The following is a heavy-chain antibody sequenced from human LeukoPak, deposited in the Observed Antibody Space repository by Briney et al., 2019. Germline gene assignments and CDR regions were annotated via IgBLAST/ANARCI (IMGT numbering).Heavy chain of an antibody. Sequence: ASVKVSCKVSGYTLTELSMHWLRQAPGKGLEWMGGFDPEDGETIYAQKFQGRVTMTEDTSTDTAYMELSSLRSEDTAVYYCATYGQRIPAYAFDIWGQGTMVTVSS. J-gene: IGHJ3*02. D-gene: IGHD2-15*01. CDR3: ATYGQRIPAYAFDI. CDR1: GYTLTELS. V-gene: IGHV1-24*01. CDR2: FDPEDGET.